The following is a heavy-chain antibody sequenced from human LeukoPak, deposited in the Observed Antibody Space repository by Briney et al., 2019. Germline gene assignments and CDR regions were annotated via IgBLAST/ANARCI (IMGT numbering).Heavy chain of an antibody. Sequence: PGGSLRLSCVASGFTFSDYYVSWIRQAPGKGLEWVSYITAGTTYTKYADSVKGRFTISRDTTKNSVSLQMNSLRVEDTAVYYRAKSLDSSSWFYFDHWGLGTLVTVSS. CDR3: AKSLDSSSWFYFDH. D-gene: IGHD6-19*01. CDR1: GFTFSDYY. V-gene: IGHV3-11*06. J-gene: IGHJ4*02. CDR2: ITAGTTYT.